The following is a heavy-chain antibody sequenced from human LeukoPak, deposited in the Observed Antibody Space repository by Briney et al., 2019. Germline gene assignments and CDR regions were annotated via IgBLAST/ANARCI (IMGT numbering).Heavy chain of an antibody. D-gene: IGHD1-26*01. J-gene: IGHJ3*02. V-gene: IGHV1-2*02. Sequence: ASVKVSCKASGYTFTGYYMHWVRQAPGQGLEWMGWINPNSGGTNYAQKFQGRVTMTRDTSISTAYMELSRLRSDDTAVYYCARDTGLWELPTDDAFDIWGQGTMVTVSS. CDR3: ARDTGLWELPTDDAFDI. CDR1: GYTFTGYY. CDR2: INPNSGGT.